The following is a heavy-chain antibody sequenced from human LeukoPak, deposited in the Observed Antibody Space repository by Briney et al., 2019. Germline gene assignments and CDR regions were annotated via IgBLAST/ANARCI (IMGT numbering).Heavy chain of an antibody. CDR1: GFTFSSYG. V-gene: IGHV3-33*01. CDR2: IWYDGSNK. D-gene: IGHD4-11*01. J-gene: IGHJ6*02. CDR3: ARAPHYSNYGPYYYGMDV. Sequence: PGGSLRLSCAASGFTFSSYGMHWVRQAPGKGLERVAVIWYDGSNKYYADSVKGRFTISRDNSKNTLYLQMNSLRAEDTAVYYCARAPHYSNYGPYYYGMDVWGQGTTVTVSS.